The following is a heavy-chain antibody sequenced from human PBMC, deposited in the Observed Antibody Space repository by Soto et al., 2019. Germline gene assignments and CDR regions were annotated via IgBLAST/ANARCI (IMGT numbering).Heavy chain of an antibody. CDR3: AKAGDIVVVPAAIPVLEPGGMDV. Sequence: ASVKVSCKASGYTFTSYGISWVRQAPGQGLEWMGWISAYNGNTNYAQKLQGRVTMTTDTSTSTAYMELRSLRSDDTAVYDCAKAGDIVVVPAAIPVLEPGGMDVWGQGTTVTVSS. V-gene: IGHV1-18*01. CDR2: ISAYNGNT. J-gene: IGHJ6*02. D-gene: IGHD2-2*02. CDR1: GYTFTSYG.